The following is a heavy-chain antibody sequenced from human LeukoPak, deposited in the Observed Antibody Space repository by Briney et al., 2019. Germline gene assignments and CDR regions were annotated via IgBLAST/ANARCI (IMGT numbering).Heavy chain of an antibody. CDR1: GYSINSGYY. CDR3: VRETSYYHSSGFSGKAFDF. Sequence: SETLSLTCTVSGYSINSGYYWGWIRQPPGRGLEWVGYISYSGNTNYNPSLKSRVSISIDTSKTQFSLRLSSVTAPDTAVYYCVRETSYYHSSGFSGKAFDFWGQGALVTVSS. J-gene: IGHJ4*02. CDR2: ISYSGNT. D-gene: IGHD3-22*01. V-gene: IGHV4-61*01.